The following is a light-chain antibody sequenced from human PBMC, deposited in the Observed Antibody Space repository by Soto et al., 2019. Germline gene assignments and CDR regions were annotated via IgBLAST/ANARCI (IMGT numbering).Light chain of an antibody. CDR1: QGISDY. J-gene: IGKJ1*01. V-gene: IGKV1-27*01. Sequence: DIQMTESPSSLSASVGDRVTITCRASQGISDYLAWYQRKPGKVPKLLIYAASTLQSGVPSRFSGSGSGTDFTLTISSLQPEDVATYYCQKYNSAPRTFGQGTKVEIK. CDR2: AAS. CDR3: QKYNSAPRT.